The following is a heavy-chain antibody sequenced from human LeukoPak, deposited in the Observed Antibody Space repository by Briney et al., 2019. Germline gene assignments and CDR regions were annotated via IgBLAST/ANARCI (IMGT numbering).Heavy chain of an antibody. CDR1: GFSFSSNW. J-gene: IGHJ3*01. D-gene: IGHD3-10*01. CDR3: VRDVSYGAFDF. Sequence: PGGSLRLSCAVSGFSFSSNWMRWVRQGPGKGLEWVSGLSWNGGITGYADSVKGRSVISRDNAKNSLYLQMNLLSAEDTALYYCVRDVSYGAFDFWGQGTRVIVSS. V-gene: IGHV3-20*04. CDR2: LSWNGGIT.